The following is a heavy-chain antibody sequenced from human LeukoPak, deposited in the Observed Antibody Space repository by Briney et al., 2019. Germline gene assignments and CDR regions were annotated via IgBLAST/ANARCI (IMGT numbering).Heavy chain of an antibody. CDR1: GGSISGYY. CDR2: IHYSGST. J-gene: IGHJ6*03. Sequence: SETLSLTCTVSGGSISGYYWSWIRQPPGKGLQWIGYIHYSGSTNYNPSLKSRLTISVDTSKNQFSLKLTSVTAADTAVYYCARTTEGGYTYDYFYYYYMDVWGKGTTVTISS. V-gene: IGHV4-59*01. CDR3: ARTTEGGYTYDYFYYYYMDV. D-gene: IGHD5-18*01.